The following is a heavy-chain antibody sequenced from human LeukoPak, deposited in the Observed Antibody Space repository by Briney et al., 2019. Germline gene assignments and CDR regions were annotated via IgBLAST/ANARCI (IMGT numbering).Heavy chain of an antibody. J-gene: IGHJ4*02. D-gene: IGHD4-17*01. CDR3: ARELYGEYLYFDY. CDR1: GFTFSSYW. CDR2: INSDGSRT. Sequence: TGGSLRLSCAASGFTFSSYWMHWVRQAPGKGLVWVSRINSDGSRTSYADSVKGRFTISRDNAENTLSLQVNSLRAEDTAVYYCARELYGEYLYFDYWGQGTLVTVSS. V-gene: IGHV3-74*01.